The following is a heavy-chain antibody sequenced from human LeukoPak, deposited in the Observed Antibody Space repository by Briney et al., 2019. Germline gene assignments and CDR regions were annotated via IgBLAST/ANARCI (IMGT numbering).Heavy chain of an antibody. D-gene: IGHD3-16*02. Sequence: ASVKVSCKASGYTFTSYGISWVRQAPGQGLEWMGWISAYNGNTNYAQKLQGRVTMTTATSTSTAYMELRSLRSDDTAVYYCARAGPRDPVYDYVWGSYRSYYFDYWGQGTLVTVSS. V-gene: IGHV1-18*01. CDR3: ARAGPRDPVYDYVWGSYRSYYFDY. CDR1: GYTFTSYG. J-gene: IGHJ4*02. CDR2: ISAYNGNT.